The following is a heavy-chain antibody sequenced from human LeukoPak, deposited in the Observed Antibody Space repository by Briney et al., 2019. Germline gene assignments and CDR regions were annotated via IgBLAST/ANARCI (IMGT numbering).Heavy chain of an antibody. CDR1: GGSFSGYY. CDR2: INHSGST. D-gene: IGHD6-19*01. V-gene: IGHV4-34*01. Sequence: SETLSLTCAVYGGSFSGYYWSWIRQPPGKGLEWIGEINHSGSTNYNPSLKSRVTISVDTSKNQFSLKLSSVTAADTAVYYCARNNGVAVAGKGFDPWGQGTLVTVSS. J-gene: IGHJ5*02. CDR3: ARNNGVAVAGKGFDP.